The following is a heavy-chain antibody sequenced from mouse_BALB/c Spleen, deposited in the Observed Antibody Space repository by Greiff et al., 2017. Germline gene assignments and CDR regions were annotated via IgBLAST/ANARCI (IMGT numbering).Heavy chain of an antibody. CDR2: ISCYKGAT. V-gene: IGHV1S34*01. CDR3: ARGRGKYYGSSFDY. Sequence: LVKTGASVKISCKASGYSFTGYYMHWVKQSHGTSLEWIGYISCYKGATSYNQKFKGKATFTVDTSPSTAYMQFNSLTSEDSAVYYCARGRGKYYGSSFDYWGQGTTLTVSS. CDR1: GYSFTGYY. J-gene: IGHJ2*01. D-gene: IGHD1-1*01.